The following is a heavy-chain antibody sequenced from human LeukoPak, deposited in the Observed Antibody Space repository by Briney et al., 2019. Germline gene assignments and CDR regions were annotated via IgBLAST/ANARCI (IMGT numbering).Heavy chain of an antibody. CDR2: IFYSGST. V-gene: IGHV4-39*07. D-gene: IGHD5-18*01. CDR3: ARPGGYSYGYVY. Sequence: SETLSLTCTVSSGSLSTSNYYWGWVRQPPGKALEWIGNIFYSGSTYYSPSLKSRVTISVDTSKNQFSLKLSSVTAADTAVYYCARPGGYSYGYVYWGQGTLVTVSS. J-gene: IGHJ4*02. CDR1: SGSLSTSNYY.